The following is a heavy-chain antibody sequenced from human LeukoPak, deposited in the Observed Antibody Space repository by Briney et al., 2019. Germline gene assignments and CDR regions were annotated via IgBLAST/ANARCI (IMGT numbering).Heavy chain of an antibody. D-gene: IGHD6-19*01. CDR2: ISSGSSTI. CDR1: GFTFSSYS. V-gene: IGHV3-48*04. J-gene: IGHJ4*02. CDR3: ARDVVAVAGLYHFDY. Sequence: GGSLRLSCAASGFTFSSYSMNWVRQAPGKGLEWVSYISSGSSTIYYADSVKGRFTISRDNAKNSLYLQMNSLRAEDTAVYYCARDVVAVAGLYHFDYWGQGTLVTVSS.